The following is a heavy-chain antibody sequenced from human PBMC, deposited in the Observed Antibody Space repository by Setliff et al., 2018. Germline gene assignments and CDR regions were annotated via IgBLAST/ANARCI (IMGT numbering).Heavy chain of an antibody. V-gene: IGHV3-30*02. CDR2: VRFDGSNK. CDR3: VASPSNKNGHFEY. J-gene: IGHJ4*02. Sequence: GSLRLSCAASGFSFNTYGMHWVRQAPGEGLEWVAFVRFDGSNKYYADSVLGRFTISRDNIKNTAFLQMNSLRADDTAMYYCVASPSNKNGHFEYWGQGTLVTVSS. CDR1: GFSFNTYG.